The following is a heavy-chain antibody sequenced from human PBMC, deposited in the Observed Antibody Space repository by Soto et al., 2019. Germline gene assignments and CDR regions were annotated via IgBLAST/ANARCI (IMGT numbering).Heavy chain of an antibody. V-gene: IGHV3-9*01. J-gene: IGHJ6*02. CDR3: AKDFWSGSQNYGLDV. D-gene: IGHD3-3*01. CDR2: ISWNSVPI. CDR1: GLTFHEYA. Sequence: EVQLVESGGGLVQPGRSLRLSCAASGLTFHEYAMHWVRQAPGKGLEGVSGISWNSVPIGYADSVKGRFTISRDNARNSLYLQMHILSIEDTALYYCAKDFWSGSQNYGLDVWGLGTTVTVSS.